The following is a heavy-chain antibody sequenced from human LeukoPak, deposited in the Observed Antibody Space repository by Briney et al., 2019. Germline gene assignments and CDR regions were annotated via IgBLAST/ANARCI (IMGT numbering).Heavy chain of an antibody. CDR2: ISSSGSTI. CDR1: GFTFSSFE. Sequence: GGSLRLSCAASGFTFSSFEMNWVRQAPGKGLEWVSYISSSGSTIYYADSVKGRFTISRDNAKNSLYLQINSLRVEDTAVYYCARSAAAGTFPDYWGQGTLVTVSS. V-gene: IGHV3-48*03. CDR3: ARSAAAGTFPDY. J-gene: IGHJ4*02. D-gene: IGHD6-13*01.